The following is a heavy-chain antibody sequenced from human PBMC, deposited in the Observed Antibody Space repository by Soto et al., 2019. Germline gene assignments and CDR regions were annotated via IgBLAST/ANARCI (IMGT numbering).Heavy chain of an antibody. J-gene: IGHJ6*02. Sequence: SVKVSCKASGGTFSSYAISWVLQAPGQGLEWMGGIIPIFGTANYAQKFQGRVTITADKSTSTAYMELSSLRSEDTAVYYCARGRLRYFEYYYYGMDVWGQGTTVTVSS. CDR1: GGTFSSYA. V-gene: IGHV1-69*06. CDR2: IIPIFGTA. D-gene: IGHD3-9*01. CDR3: ARGRLRYFEYYYYGMDV.